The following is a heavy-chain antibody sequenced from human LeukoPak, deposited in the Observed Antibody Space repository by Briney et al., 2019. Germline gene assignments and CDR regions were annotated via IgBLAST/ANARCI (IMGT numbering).Heavy chain of an antibody. V-gene: IGHV3-23*01. J-gene: IGHJ4*02. D-gene: IGHD3-22*01. Sequence: PGGSLRLSCAASEFTFSSYAMSWVRQAPGKGLEWVSTISGGSGGTYYADSVKGRFTISRDNSKNTLYLHMNSLRAEDTALYYCARHTYYDASGSFDYWGQGTLDTVSS. CDR2: ISGGSGGT. CDR1: EFTFSSYA. CDR3: ARHTYYDASGSFDY.